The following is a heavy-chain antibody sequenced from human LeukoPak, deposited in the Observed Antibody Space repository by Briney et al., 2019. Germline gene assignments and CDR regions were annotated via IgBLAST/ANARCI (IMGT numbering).Heavy chain of an antibody. D-gene: IGHD1-26*01. CDR3: ARVGALPSGSYYSYYYGMDV. J-gene: IGHJ6*02. V-gene: IGHV1-2*02. CDR1: GYTFTGYY. Sequence: WASVKVSCKASGYTFTGYYMHWVRQAPGQGLEWMGWINPNSGGTNYAQKFQGRVTMTRDTSISTAYMELSRLRSGDTAVYYCARVGALPSGSYYSYYYGMDVWGQGTTVTVSS. CDR2: INPNSGGT.